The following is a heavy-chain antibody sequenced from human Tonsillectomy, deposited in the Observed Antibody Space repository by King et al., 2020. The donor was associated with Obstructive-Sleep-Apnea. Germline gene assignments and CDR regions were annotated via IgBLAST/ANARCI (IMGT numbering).Heavy chain of an antibody. CDR2: MKEDGSEK. Sequence: VQLVESGGGLVQPGGSLRLSCAGSGFSFSSHWMSWGRQAPGKGLEWVANMKEDGSEKNYVDSVKGRFTISRDNAQNSLYLQMNSLRAEDTALYYCARIRGHCSTTRCYAQGYFDLWGRGTLVTVSS. V-gene: IGHV3-7*03. CDR3: ARIRGHCSTTRCYAQGYFDL. J-gene: IGHJ2*01. D-gene: IGHD2-2*01. CDR1: GFSFSSHW.